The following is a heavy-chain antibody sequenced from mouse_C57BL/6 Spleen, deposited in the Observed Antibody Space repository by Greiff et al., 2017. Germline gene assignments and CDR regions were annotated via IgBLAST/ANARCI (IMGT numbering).Heavy chain of an antibody. D-gene: IGHD1-1*01. CDR1: GYTFTDYY. CDR3: ARRGTTVVPVGY. Sequence: VQLQQSGPVLVKPGASVKMSCKASGYTFTDYYMNWVKQSHGKSLEWIGGINPYNGGTSYNQKFKGKATLTVDKSSSTAYMELNSLTSEDSAVYYCARRGTTVVPVGYWGQGTTLTVSS. V-gene: IGHV1-19*01. J-gene: IGHJ2*01. CDR2: INPYNGGT.